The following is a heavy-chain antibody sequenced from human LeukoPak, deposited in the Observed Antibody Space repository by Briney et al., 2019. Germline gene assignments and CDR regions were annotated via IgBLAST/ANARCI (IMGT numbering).Heavy chain of an antibody. CDR2: IRSKANNYAT. V-gene: IGHV3-73*01. J-gene: IGHJ4*02. CDR1: GFTFSAST. D-gene: IGHD1-26*01. CDR3: TSVVGATFDY. Sequence: GGSPRLSCAASGFTFSASTMHWVRQASGKGLEWVGRIRSKANNYATAYAASVQGRFTISRDDSKNTAYLQLNSLKTEDTALYYCTSVVGATFDYWGQGTLVTVSS.